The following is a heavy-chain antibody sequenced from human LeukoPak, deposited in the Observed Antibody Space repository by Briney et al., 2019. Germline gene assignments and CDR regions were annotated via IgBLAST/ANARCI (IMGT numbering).Heavy chain of an antibody. CDR3: ARDLRDIVGAPAVPDAFDI. D-gene: IGHD2-2*01. Sequence: ASVKVSCKASGYTFTSYDFNWVRQATGQGLEWMGWMNPNSGNTGYAQKFQGRVTMTRDTATSTAYMELRSLRSDDTAVYYCARDLRDIVGAPAVPDAFDIWGQGTMVTVSS. V-gene: IGHV1-8*01. CDR1: GYTFTSYD. CDR2: MNPNSGNT. J-gene: IGHJ3*02.